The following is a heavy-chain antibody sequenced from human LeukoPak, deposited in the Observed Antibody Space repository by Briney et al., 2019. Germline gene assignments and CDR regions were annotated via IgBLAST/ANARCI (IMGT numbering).Heavy chain of an antibody. J-gene: IGHJ3*02. CDR2: ISSGGST. CDR3: ARETLLAHAFDI. Sequence: SETLSLTCTVSGGPVSSDGNYWTWLRQHPGKGLEWIVFISSGGSTYYNPSLMSRVTVSLDTSKNLFSLTLDSVNAADTAVYYCARETLLAHAFDIWGQGTPVTVSS. V-gene: IGHV4-31*03. CDR1: GGPVSSDGNY.